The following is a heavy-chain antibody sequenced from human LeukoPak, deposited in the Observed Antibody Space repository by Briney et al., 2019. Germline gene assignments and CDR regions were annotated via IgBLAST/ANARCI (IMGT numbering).Heavy chain of an antibody. Sequence: SETLSLTCAVSGYSISSGYYWGWIRQPPGKGLEWIGTIYHSGSTYYNPSLKSRVTISVDTSKNQFSLKLSPVTAADTAVYYCAVGYCSSTSCYREYFQHWGQGTLVTVSS. V-gene: IGHV4-38-2*01. CDR2: IYHSGST. CDR1: GYSISSGYY. CDR3: AVGYCSSTSCYREYFQH. D-gene: IGHD2-2*02. J-gene: IGHJ1*01.